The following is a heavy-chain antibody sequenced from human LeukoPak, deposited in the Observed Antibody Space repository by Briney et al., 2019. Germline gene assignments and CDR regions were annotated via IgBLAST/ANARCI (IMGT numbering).Heavy chain of an antibody. CDR3: ARGRGGDIGGDAFDI. J-gene: IGHJ3*02. D-gene: IGHD2-21*02. CDR2: INHSGST. V-gene: IGHV4-34*01. Sequence: SETLSLTCAVYGGSFSGYYWSWIRQPPGKGLEWIGEINHSGSTNYNPSLKSRVTISVDTSKNQFSLKLSSVTAADTAVYYCARGRGGDIGGDAFDIWGQGTMVTVSS. CDR1: GGSFSGYY.